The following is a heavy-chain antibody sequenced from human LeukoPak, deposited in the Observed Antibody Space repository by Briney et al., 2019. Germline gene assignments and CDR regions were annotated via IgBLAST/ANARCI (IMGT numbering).Heavy chain of an antibody. D-gene: IGHD3-10*01. CDR3: ARVDSRVTMVRGPARHYYYMDV. J-gene: IGHJ6*03. CDR1: GYTFTSYA. V-gene: IGHV1-18*01. CDR2: ISTYNGKT. Sequence: EASVKVSCKASGYTFTSYAISWVRQAPGQGLEWMGWISTYNGKTNYAQNLQGRVTMTTDTSTSTAYMELSSLRSEDTAVYYCARVDSRVTMVRGPARHYYYMDVWGKGTMVTISS.